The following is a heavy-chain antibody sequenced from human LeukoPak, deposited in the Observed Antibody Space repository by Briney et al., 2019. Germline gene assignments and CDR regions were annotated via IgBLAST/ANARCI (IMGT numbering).Heavy chain of an antibody. J-gene: IGHJ6*02. CDR3: ARGLITFGGVIDNGMHV. V-gene: IGHV3-33*01. CDR2: IWYDGSNK. CDR1: GFTFSSYG. Sequence: PGGSLRLSCAASGFTFSSYGMHWVRQAPGKGLEWVAVIWYDGSNKYYADSVKGRFTISRDNSKNTLYLQMNSLRAEDTAVYYCARGLITFGGVIDNGMHVWGQGTTVTVSS. D-gene: IGHD3-16*01.